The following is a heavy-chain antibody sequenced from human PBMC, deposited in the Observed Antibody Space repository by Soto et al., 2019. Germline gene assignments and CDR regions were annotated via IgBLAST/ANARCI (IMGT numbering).Heavy chain of an antibody. V-gene: IGHV1-18*01. CDR1: GYTFTSYG. D-gene: IGHD2-15*01. J-gene: IGHJ5*02. Sequence: ASVKVSCKASGYTFTSYGISWVRQAPGQGLEWMGWISAYNGNTNYAQRLQGRVTMTTDTSTSTAYMELRSLRSDDTAVYYCAKTGYCRGGSGRNWFDPWGQGTLVTFSS. CDR2: ISAYNGNT. CDR3: AKTGYCRGGSGRNWFDP.